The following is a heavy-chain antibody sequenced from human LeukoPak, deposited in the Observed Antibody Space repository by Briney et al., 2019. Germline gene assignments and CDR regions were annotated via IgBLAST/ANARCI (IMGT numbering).Heavy chain of an antibody. D-gene: IGHD3-9*01. Sequence: GGSLRLSCAASGFTFSSYWMSWVRQARGKGVEGVANIKQEGSEKYYVDSVKGRFTISRDNAKNSLYLQMNSLRAEDTAVYYCAREYYDILTGYGYWGQGTLVTVSS. CDR2: IKQEGSEK. CDR3: AREYYDILTGYGY. J-gene: IGHJ4*02. V-gene: IGHV3-7*01. CDR1: GFTFSSYW.